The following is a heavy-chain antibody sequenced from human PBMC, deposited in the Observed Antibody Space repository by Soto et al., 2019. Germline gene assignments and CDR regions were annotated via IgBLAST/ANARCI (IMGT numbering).Heavy chain of an antibody. D-gene: IGHD3-16*02. CDR1: GFSFSESW. V-gene: IGHV3-15*01. CDR3: QSYDYISGTYRYRWAY. Sequence: PGGSLRLSCVTSGFSFSESWMSWVRQAPGEGLEGVARILSKRDGGRTDYAPPVKDRFLISREDSKDTMYLEMNSLKIEDKAVYYCQSYDYISGTYRYRWAYWGQGTRVTVSS. J-gene: IGHJ4*02. CDR2: ILSKRDGGRT.